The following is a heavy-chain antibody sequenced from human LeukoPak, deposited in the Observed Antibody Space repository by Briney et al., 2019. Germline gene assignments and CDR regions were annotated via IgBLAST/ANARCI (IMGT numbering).Heavy chain of an antibody. CDR3: ARGGKYCSSTSCYTWFDP. D-gene: IGHD2-2*02. CDR1: GFTLSSYW. Sequence: GGSLRLSCAASGFTLSSYWMHWVRQAPGKGLVWVSRINSDGSSTSYADSVKGRFTIYGDNAKNTLHVQMHSLRAEDRAVVYGARGGKYCSSTSCYTWFDPWGQGTLVTVSS. CDR2: INSDGSST. V-gene: IGHV3-74*01. J-gene: IGHJ5*02.